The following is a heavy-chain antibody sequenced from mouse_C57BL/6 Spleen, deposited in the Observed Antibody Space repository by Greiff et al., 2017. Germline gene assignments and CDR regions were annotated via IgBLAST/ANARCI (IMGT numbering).Heavy chain of an antibody. Sequence: EVHLVESGGGLVKPGGSLKLSCAASGFTFSDYGMHWVRQAPEKGLEWVAYISSGSSTIYYADTVKGRFTISRDNAKNTLFLQMTSLRSEDTAMYYCARGDWDWYFDVWGTGTTLTVSS. CDR2: ISSGSSTI. CDR3: ARGDWDWYFDV. V-gene: IGHV5-17*01. J-gene: IGHJ1*03. CDR1: GFTFSDYG. D-gene: IGHD4-1*01.